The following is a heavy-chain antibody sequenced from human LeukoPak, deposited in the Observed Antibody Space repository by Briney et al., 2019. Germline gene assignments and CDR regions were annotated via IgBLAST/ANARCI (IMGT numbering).Heavy chain of an antibody. V-gene: IGHV3-30-3*01. CDR3: ARGSRRTHYYYYGMDV. J-gene: IGHJ6*02. CDR1: GFTFSSYA. CDR2: ISYDGSNK. Sequence: GGSLRLSCAASGFTFSSYAMHWVRQAPGKGLEWVAVISYDGSNKYYADSVKGRFTISRDNSKNTLYLQMNSLRAEDTAVYCCARGSRRTHYYYYGMDVWGQGTTVTVSS.